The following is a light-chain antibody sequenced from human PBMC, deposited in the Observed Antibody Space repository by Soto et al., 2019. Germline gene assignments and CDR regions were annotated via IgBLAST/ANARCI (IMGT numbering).Light chain of an antibody. CDR2: GAT. CDR3: QQYSNSPFT. J-gene: IGKJ3*01. V-gene: IGKV3-20*01. Sequence: ENVLTPSPGAPFMSPGEKATLSCRASQSVSSRYVAWHQQKPGQAPRLLLSGATNRATGIPDRFSGSGSGTDFTLTISRLEPEDFAVYYCQQYSNSPFTFGPGTKVDIK. CDR1: QSVSSRY.